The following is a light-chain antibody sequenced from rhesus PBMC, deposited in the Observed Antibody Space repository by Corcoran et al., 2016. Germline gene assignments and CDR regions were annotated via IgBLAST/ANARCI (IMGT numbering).Light chain of an antibody. V-gene: IGKV1-18*01. CDR1: QGISSW. Sequence: DIQMTQSPSSLSASVGDKVTITCRASQGISSWLAWYQQNPGKAPKLLYYAASSLQSGVPSRFSGSGSRTDYTLTISSLQPEDFATYYCQQGYNTPFTFGPGTKLDIK. CDR3: QQGYNTPFT. J-gene: IGKJ3*01. CDR2: AAS.